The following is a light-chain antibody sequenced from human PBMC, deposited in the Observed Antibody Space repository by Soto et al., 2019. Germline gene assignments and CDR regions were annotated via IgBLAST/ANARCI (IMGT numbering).Light chain of an antibody. CDR3: QQYDNFPLT. CDR2: KSS. CDR1: QSISSW. Sequence: DIQMTQSPSTLSASVGDRVIITCRASQSISSWLAWYRQKPGKVPKLLYKSSNLESGVPSRFSGSGSGTEFTLTISSLQPDDFATYYCQQYDNFPLTFGGGTKVDIK. J-gene: IGKJ4*01. V-gene: IGKV1-5*03.